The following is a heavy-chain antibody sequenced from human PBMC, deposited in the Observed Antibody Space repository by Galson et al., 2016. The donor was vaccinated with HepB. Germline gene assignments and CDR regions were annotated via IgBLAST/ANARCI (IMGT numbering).Heavy chain of an antibody. J-gene: IGHJ5*02. V-gene: IGHV3-74*01. Sequence: SLRLSCAASGFTFSSYWMHWVRQAPGKGLVWVSRINSDGSTTHYADSVKGRFTISRDNAKNTLYLQMNNRRAEDTAVYYCVNLGTTRTWGQGTQVTVSS. CDR1: GFTFSSYW. D-gene: IGHD1-26*01. CDR3: VNLGTTRT. CDR2: INSDGSTT.